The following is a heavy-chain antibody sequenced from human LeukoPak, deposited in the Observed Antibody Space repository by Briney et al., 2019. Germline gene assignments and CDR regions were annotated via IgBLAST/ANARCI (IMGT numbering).Heavy chain of an antibody. D-gene: IGHD1-26*01. CDR2: ISAYNGNT. Sequence: ASVKVSCKASGYTFTSYGISWVRQAPGQGLEWVGWISAYNGNTNYAQKLQGRVTMTTDTSTSTAYMELRSLRSDDTAVYYCASTLLGATLVDYWGQGTLVTVSS. V-gene: IGHV1-18*01. CDR1: GYTFTSYG. CDR3: ASTLLGATLVDY. J-gene: IGHJ4*02.